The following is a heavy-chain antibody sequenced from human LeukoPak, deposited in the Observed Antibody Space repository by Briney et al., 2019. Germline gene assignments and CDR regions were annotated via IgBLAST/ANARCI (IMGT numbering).Heavy chain of an antibody. Sequence: PSQTLSLTCTVSGGSISSGSYYWSWIRQPAGKGLEWIGRIYTSGSTNYNPSLKSRVTISVDTSKNQFSLKLSSVTAADTAVYYCARVPAAGRWGQGTLVTVSS. CDR1: GGSISSGSYY. V-gene: IGHV4-61*02. D-gene: IGHD2-2*01. J-gene: IGHJ4*02. CDR3: ARVPAAGR. CDR2: IYTSGST.